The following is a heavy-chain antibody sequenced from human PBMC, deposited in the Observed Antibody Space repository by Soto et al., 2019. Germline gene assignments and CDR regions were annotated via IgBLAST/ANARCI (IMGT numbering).Heavy chain of an antibody. Sequence: SETLSLTCAVYGGSFSGYYWSWIRQPPGKGLEWIGEINHSGSTNYNPSLKSRVTISVDTSKNQFSLKLSSVTAADTAVYYCATVQRHHDFWSGYHKYWGQGTLVTVSS. CDR3: ATVQRHHDFWSGYHKY. CDR1: GGSFSGYY. D-gene: IGHD3-3*01. V-gene: IGHV4-34*01. CDR2: INHSGST. J-gene: IGHJ4*02.